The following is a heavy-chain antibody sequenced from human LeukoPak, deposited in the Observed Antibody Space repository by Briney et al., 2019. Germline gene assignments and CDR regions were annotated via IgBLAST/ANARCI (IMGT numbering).Heavy chain of an antibody. CDR2: TSSSGGNT. Sequence: GGSLRLSCAASGFTFSRSDMSWIRQTPGKGLEWVSATSSSGGNTFTADSVKGRFTISRDNSKNTLYLQMNSLRAEDTAVYYCAKEGIAARRIDYWGQGTPVTVSS. D-gene: IGHD6-6*01. J-gene: IGHJ4*02. CDR3: AKEGIAARRIDY. V-gene: IGHV3-23*01. CDR1: GFTFSRSD.